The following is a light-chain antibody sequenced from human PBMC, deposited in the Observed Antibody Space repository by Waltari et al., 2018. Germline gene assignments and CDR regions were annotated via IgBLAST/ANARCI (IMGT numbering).Light chain of an antibody. J-gene: IGKJ1*01. Sequence: DIQMTQSPSSLSASIGDRVTITCRASQSISSWLAWYQQRPWKAPKSLFYTASNLQGGVPSRFSGSGSGTEFSLTISSLQPDDFATYHCQQYKTSPGTFGEGTKVEIK. CDR2: TAS. CDR1: QSISSW. CDR3: QQYKTSPGT. V-gene: IGKV1-5*03.